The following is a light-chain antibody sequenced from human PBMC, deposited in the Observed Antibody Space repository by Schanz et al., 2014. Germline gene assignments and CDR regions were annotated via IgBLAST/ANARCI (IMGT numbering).Light chain of an antibody. CDR2: KAS. Sequence: DIQMTQSPSTLSASIGDRVTITCRASQRVNVWLAWYHQKPGKPPKLLIYKASYLQSGVPSRFGGSGSDTEFTLTISSLQPDDLGTYYCQQYNKYPLTFGGGTKVEI. J-gene: IGKJ4*01. CDR3: QQYNKYPLT. V-gene: IGKV1-5*03. CDR1: QRVNVW.